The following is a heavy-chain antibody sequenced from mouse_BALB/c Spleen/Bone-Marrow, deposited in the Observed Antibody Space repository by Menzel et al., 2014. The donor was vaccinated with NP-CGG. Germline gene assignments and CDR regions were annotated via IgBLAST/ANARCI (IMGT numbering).Heavy chain of an antibody. CDR2: INPSSGYT. CDR1: GYTFTSYT. CDR3: ARSLRWYFDV. Sequence: VQLQESGAELARPGASVKMSCKASGYTFTSYTMHWVKQRPGQGLEWIGYINPSSGYTNYNQKFKDKATLTADKSSNTAYMQLSSLTSEDSAVYYCARSLRWYFDVWGAGTTVTVSS. J-gene: IGHJ1*01. D-gene: IGHD1-1*01. V-gene: IGHV1-4*01.